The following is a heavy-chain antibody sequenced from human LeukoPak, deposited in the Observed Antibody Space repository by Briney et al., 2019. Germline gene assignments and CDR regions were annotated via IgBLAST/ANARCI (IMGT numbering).Heavy chain of an antibody. CDR3: ARTMAAVVVAAIDY. V-gene: IGHV3-30-3*01. J-gene: IGHJ4*02. Sequence: GGSLRLSCAASGFIFSSYTMHWVRQAPGKGLEWVALISYDGSNEYYAGSVKGRFTISRDNAKNTLYLQMNSLRSDDTAVYYCARTMAAVVVAAIDYWSQGTLVTVSS. D-gene: IGHD2-15*01. CDR1: GFIFSSYT. CDR2: ISYDGSNE.